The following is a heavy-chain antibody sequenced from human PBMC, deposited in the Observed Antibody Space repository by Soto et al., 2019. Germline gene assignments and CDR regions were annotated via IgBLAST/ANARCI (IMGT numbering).Heavy chain of an antibody. CDR1: GFSPRTNGKC. CDR2: IDWDDDK. CDR3: ARTLCGIGPWYFDL. D-gene: IGHD3-10*01. Sequence: SGPTLVKPPQTLTPTRTLSGFSPRTNGKCLSWIRQPLGNALEWLALIDWDDDKYYSTSLKTRLTISKDTSKNQVVLTMANIDPVDTATYYCARTLCGIGPWYFDLWGRGTLVTVSS. V-gene: IGHV2-70*01. J-gene: IGHJ2*01.